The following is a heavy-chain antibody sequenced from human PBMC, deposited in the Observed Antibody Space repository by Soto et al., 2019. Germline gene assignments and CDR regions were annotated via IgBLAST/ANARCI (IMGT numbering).Heavy chain of an antibody. D-gene: IGHD6-13*01. V-gene: IGHV3-15*07. J-gene: IGHJ6*02. CDR2: IKSKTDGGTT. Sequence: EVQLVESGGGLVKPGGSLRLSCAASGFTFSNAWMNWVRQAPGKGLEWVGRIKSKTDGGTTDYAAPVKGRFTISRDDSKNTLYLQMNSLKTEGTAVYYCTTDSSSSVGYSSSWYKTDYYGMDVWGQGTTVTVSS. CDR3: TTDSSSSVGYSSSWYKTDYYGMDV. CDR1: GFTFSNAW.